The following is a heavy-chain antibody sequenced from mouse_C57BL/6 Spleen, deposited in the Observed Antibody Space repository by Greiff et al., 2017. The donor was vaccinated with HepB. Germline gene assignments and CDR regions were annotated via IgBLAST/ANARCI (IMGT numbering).Heavy chain of an antibody. V-gene: IGHV1-74*01. Sequence: VQLQQPGAELVKPGASVKVSCKASGYTFTSYWMHWVKQRPGQGLEWIGRIHPSDSDTNYNQKFKGKATLTVDKSSSTAYMQLSSLTSEDSAVYYCAIDLDSSGYGNDAMDYWGQGTSVTVSS. CDR1: GYTFTSYW. CDR2: IHPSDSDT. D-gene: IGHD3-2*02. CDR3: AIDLDSSGYGNDAMDY. J-gene: IGHJ4*01.